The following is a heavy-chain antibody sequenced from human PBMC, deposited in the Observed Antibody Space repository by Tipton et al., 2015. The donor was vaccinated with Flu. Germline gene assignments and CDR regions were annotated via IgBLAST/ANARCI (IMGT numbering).Heavy chain of an antibody. CDR3: AKVIPEIVAGLDY. J-gene: IGHJ4*02. Sequence: GSLRLSCSASGFTFNNYEMNWVRQAPGKGLEWVAFVSSSGTTMYYRDSVKGRFTISRDDAKNSLYLEMNSLRAEGTAIYYCAKVIPEIVAGLDYWGQGTLVTVSS. V-gene: IGHV3-48*03. CDR2: VSSSGTTM. CDR1: GFTFNNYE. D-gene: IGHD5-12*01.